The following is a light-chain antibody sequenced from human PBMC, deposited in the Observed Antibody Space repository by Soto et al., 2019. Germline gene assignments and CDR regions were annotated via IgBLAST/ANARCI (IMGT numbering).Light chain of an antibody. Sequence: EIVLTQSPATLSLSPGERATLSCRASQSVSSYLAWYQQKPGQAPRLLIYDTSTRATGIPARFSGSGSGTEFTLTISSLQSEDFAVYYCHQYNTWPPWTFGQGTKVDIK. J-gene: IGKJ1*01. CDR3: HQYNTWPPWT. V-gene: IGKV3-15*01. CDR1: QSVSSY. CDR2: DTS.